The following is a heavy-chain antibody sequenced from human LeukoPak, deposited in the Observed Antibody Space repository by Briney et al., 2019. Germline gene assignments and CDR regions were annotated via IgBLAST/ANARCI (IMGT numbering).Heavy chain of an antibody. CDR3: APDNYSYRLDL. J-gene: IGHJ5*02. Sequence: GGSLRLSCAASGLSFSNYAMYWVRQAPGKGLEWVSAIGGSGGNIFYTDSVKGRFTISRDNSKGTLYLHMNSLRAEDTAIYYCAPDNYSYRLDLWGQGTLVTVSS. D-gene: IGHD2-21*01. V-gene: IGHV3-23*01. CDR1: GLSFSNYA. CDR2: IGGSGGNI.